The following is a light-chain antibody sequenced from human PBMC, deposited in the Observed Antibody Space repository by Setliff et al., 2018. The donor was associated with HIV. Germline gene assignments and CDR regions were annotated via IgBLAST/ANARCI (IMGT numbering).Light chain of an antibody. V-gene: IGKV3-11*01. J-gene: IGKJ4*01. Sequence: EIVLTQSPATLSLSPGERATLSCWASQSVSTYLAWYQQKPGQAPRLLIYDASKRASGIPARFSGSGSGTDFTLTISSLESEDFAVYYCQQRSIWPLSFGGGTKVDIK. CDR1: QSVSTY. CDR3: QQRSIWPLS. CDR2: DAS.